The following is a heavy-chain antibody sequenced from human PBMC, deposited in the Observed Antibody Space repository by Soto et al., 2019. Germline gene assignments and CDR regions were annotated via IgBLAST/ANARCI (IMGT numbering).Heavy chain of an antibody. CDR2: IIPIFGTA. V-gene: IGHV1-69*13. J-gene: IGHJ4*02. CDR1: GGTFSIYA. Sequence: GASVKVSCKASGGTFSIYAISWVRQAPGQGLEWMGGIIPIFGTANYAQNFQGRVTITADESTSTAYMELSSLRSEDPAVYYCARSQTYYYDSSGYYFDYWGQGTLVTVSS. CDR3: ARSQTYYYDSSGYYFDY. D-gene: IGHD3-22*01.